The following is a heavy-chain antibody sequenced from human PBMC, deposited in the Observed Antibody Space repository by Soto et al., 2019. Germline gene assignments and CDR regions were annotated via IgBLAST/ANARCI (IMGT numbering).Heavy chain of an antibody. Sequence: PGGSVILSCACSRFTFTRYTMNWVRQAPGKGLEWVSSLSSTTNYIYYGDSMKGQFTIHRDNDNNSLYLEMNSLRAEDTAVYYCASECEDLTSTFDYWGQGTLVPVS. CDR3: ASECEDLTSTFDY. J-gene: IGHJ4*02. V-gene: IGHV3-21*06. CDR1: RFTFTRYT. CDR2: LSSTTNYI.